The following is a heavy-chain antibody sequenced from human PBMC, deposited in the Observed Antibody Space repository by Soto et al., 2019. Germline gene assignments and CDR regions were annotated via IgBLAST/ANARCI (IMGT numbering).Heavy chain of an antibody. D-gene: IGHD2-15*01. V-gene: IGHV1-18*01. J-gene: IGHJ4*02. CDR3: ARDGSRHCSGGSCYPY. CDR2: ISAYNGNT. CDR1: GYTFTSYG. Sequence: ASVKVSCKASGYTFTSYGISWVRQAPGQGLEWMGWISAYNGNTNYAQKFQGRVTITRDTSASTAYMELSSLRSEDTAVYYCARDGSRHCSGGSCYPYWGQGTLVTVSS.